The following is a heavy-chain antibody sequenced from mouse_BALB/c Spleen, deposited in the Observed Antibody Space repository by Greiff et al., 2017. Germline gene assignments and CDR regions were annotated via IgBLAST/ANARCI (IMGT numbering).Heavy chain of an antibody. D-gene: IGHD3-1*01. CDR2: IDPENGNT. J-gene: IGHJ2*01. CDR1: GFNIKDTY. Sequence: VQLKQSGAELVKPGASVKLSCTASGFNIKDTYMHWVKQRPEQGLEWIGWIDPENGNTICDPKFQGKASITADTSSNTAYLQLSSLTSEDTAVYYCASRPGLRGFDYWGQGTTLTVSS. CDR3: ASRPGLRGFDY. V-gene: IGHV14-3*02.